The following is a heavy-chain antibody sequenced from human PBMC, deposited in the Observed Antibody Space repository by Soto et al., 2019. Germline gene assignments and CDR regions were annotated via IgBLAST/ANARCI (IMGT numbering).Heavy chain of an antibody. CDR1: GVSISSSS. J-gene: IGHJ3*02. V-gene: IGHV4-59*01. Sequence: SETLSLTCTVSGVSISSSSWTWTRQPPGKGLEWIGYIYYSGSTNYSPSLKSRVTISADTSENQFPLKLSSVTAADTAVYYCARMNQLAPKKNAFDIWGQGTMVTVSS. CDR3: ARMNQLAPKKNAFDI. CDR2: IYYSGST. D-gene: IGHD1-1*01.